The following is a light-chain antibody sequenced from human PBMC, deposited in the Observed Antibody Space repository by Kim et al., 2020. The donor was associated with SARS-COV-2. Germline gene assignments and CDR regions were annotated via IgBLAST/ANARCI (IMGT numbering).Light chain of an antibody. CDR2: KSS. CDR1: RSFTMW. CDR3: QQYNSPPYN. J-gene: IGKJ2*01. V-gene: IGKV1-5*02. Sequence: AVGSVTTLVRAGTRSFTMWLAWYQQKPKEAPKLLYYKSSTLQRVLPTFFGSSSSGTNSLLTISSLQPDDLATYCCQQYNSPPYNFGQGTKLKI.